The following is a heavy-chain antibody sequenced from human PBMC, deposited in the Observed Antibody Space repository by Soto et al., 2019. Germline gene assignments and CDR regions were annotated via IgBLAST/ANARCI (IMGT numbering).Heavy chain of an antibody. CDR3: ARGGGSSGV. CDR1: GGSMSSYY. D-gene: IGHD2-15*01. V-gene: IGHV4-59*01. CDR2: INYSGST. Sequence: SETLSLTCTVSGGSMSSYYWDWIRQPPGKRLEWIGNINYSGSTNYNPSLKSRVTISVDTSKNQLSLKLTSVTSADTAVYYRARGGGSSGVWGQGTLVTVSS. J-gene: IGHJ4*02.